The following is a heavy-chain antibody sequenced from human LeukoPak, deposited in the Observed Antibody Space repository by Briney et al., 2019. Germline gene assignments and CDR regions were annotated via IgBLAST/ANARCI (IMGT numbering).Heavy chain of an antibody. J-gene: IGHJ4*02. CDR1: GFIFNNYA. D-gene: IGHD2-2*01. Sequence: GGSLRLSCAGSGFIFNNYAMHWVRQPPGKGLEWVSGISWNSGSIDYADSVKGRFTISRDNAKNSLYLQMNSLRAEDTAVYYCAKGYCSSTSCYPFDYWGQGTLVTVSS. CDR2: ISWNSGSI. CDR3: AKGYCSSTSCYPFDY. V-gene: IGHV3-9*01.